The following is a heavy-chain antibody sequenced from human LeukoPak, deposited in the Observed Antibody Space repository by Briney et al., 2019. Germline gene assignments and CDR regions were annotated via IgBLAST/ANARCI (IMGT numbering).Heavy chain of an antibody. V-gene: IGHV3-7*01. CDR1: GFTFSSYW. D-gene: IGHD6-19*01. Sequence: GGSLRLSCAASGFTFSSYWMSWVRQAPGKGLEWVANIKQDGSEKYYVDSVKGRFTISRDNAKNSLYLQMNSLRAKDTAVYYCARDLNPGIAVAGTSLAEPFDYWGQGTLVTVSS. CDR3: ARDLNPGIAVAGTSLAEPFDY. CDR2: IKQDGSEK. J-gene: IGHJ4*02.